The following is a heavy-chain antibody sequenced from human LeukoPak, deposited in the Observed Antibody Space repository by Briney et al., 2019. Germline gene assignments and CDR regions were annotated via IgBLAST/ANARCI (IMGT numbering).Heavy chain of an antibody. CDR2: ISYDGSNK. V-gene: IGHV3-30*18. Sequence: GGSLRLSCAASGFTFSSYGMHWVRQAPGKGLEWVAVISYDGSNKYYAASVKGRFTISRDNSRNTLYLQMNSLSPEDTAVYYCAKDTRGKYYGSGSYYNVPDYWGQGTLDTVSS. J-gene: IGHJ4*02. CDR1: GFTFSSYG. CDR3: AKDTRGKYYGSGSYYNVPDY. D-gene: IGHD3-10*01.